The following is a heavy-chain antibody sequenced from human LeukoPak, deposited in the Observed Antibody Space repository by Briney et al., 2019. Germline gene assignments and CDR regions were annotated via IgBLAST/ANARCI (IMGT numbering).Heavy chain of an antibody. CDR3: TTVPNMVRPEDYFDY. J-gene: IGHJ4*02. Sequence: GGSLRLSCAASGFTFSNAWMSWVRQAPGKGLEWVGRIKSKTDGGTTDYAAPVKGRFTISRDDSKNTLYLQMNSLKTEDTAVYYCTTVPNMVRPEDYFDYWGQGTLVTVSS. D-gene: IGHD3-10*01. V-gene: IGHV3-15*01. CDR1: GFTFSNAW. CDR2: IKSKTDGGTT.